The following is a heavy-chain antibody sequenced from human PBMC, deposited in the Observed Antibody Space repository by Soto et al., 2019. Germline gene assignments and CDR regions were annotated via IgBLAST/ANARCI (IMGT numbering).Heavy chain of an antibody. CDR1: GGSISSGGYS. V-gene: IGHV4-30-2*01. D-gene: IGHD3-10*01. CDR2: IDDSGST. J-gene: IGHJ4*02. Sequence: QLQLQESGSGLVKPSQTLSLTCAVSGGSISSGGYSWSWIRQPPGKGLEWIGYIDDSGSTYYNPSLKSRVTISVRRPKNQFSLKLSSVTAADTADYYCAGGGSRSYDYWGQGTLVTVSS. CDR3: AGGGSRSYDY.